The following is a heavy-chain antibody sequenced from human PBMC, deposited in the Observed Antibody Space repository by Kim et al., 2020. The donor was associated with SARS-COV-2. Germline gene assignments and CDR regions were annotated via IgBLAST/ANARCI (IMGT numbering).Heavy chain of an antibody. J-gene: IGHJ2*01. CDR2: IYYTGST. Sequence: SETLSLTCTVSGGSIRSQYWSWIRQPPGKRLEWLGNIYYTGSTSYNPSLKSRVTMSVDTSKNQFSLNLSSVTAADTAVYYCARAVYYYDGNGYSPDLWGR. CDR1: GGSIRSQY. V-gene: IGHV4-59*08. CDR3: ARAVYYYDGNGYSPDL. D-gene: IGHD3-22*01.